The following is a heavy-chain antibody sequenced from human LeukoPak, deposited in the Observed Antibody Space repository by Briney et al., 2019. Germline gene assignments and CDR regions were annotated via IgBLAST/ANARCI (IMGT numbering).Heavy chain of an antibody. Sequence: GGSLRLSCAASGLIFHNYALVWIRRAPGKGPEWVSAILGGGGTFYADAVKGRFTISRDNSKDTLYLQMNSLRAEDTATYYCGQDPNGNYIGAFDFWGRGTMVTVSS. CDR1: GLIFHNYA. D-gene: IGHD4-17*01. CDR2: ILGGGGT. CDR3: GQDPNGNYIGAFDF. J-gene: IGHJ3*01. V-gene: IGHV3-23*01.